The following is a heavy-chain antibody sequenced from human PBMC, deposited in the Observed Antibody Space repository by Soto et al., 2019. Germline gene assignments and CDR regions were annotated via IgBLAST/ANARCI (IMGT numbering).Heavy chain of an antibody. CDR2: IYYSGST. J-gene: IGHJ5*02. CDR1: GGAISSHY. CDR3: ARDRGYCSSTSCRNWFDP. V-gene: IGHV4-59*11. D-gene: IGHD2-2*01. Sequence: PSETLSLTCTVSGGAISSHYWSWIRQPPGRGLEWIGYIYYSGSTNYNPSLKSRVTISVDTSKNQFSLKPSSVTAADTAVYYCARDRGYCSSTSCRNWFDPWGQGTLVTVSS.